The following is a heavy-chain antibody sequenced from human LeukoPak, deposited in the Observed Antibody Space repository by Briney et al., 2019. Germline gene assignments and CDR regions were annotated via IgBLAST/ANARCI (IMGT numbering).Heavy chain of an antibody. V-gene: IGHV3-74*01. Sequence: PGGSLRLSCAASGFTFSDTWMHWVRQAPGEGLVWVSRIRSDGSDTRYAESVKGRFTISRDNAKNTLYLQMNSLRAEDTAVYYCAKDGGSDPDAFDIWGQGTMVTVSS. D-gene: IGHD2-15*01. CDR2: IRSDGSDT. CDR3: AKDGGSDPDAFDI. CDR1: GFTFSDTW. J-gene: IGHJ3*02.